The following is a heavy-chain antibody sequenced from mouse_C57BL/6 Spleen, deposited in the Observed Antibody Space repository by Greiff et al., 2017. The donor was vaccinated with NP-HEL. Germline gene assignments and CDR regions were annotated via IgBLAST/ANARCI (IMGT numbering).Heavy chain of an antibody. CDR3: ARLTTVVATRYFDV. J-gene: IGHJ1*03. D-gene: IGHD1-1*01. CDR2: ISSGSSTI. Sequence: EVQRVESGGGLVKPGGSLKLSCAASGFTFSDYGMHWVRQAPEKGLEWVAYISSGSSTIYYADTVKGRFTISRDNAKNTLFLQMTSLRSEDTAMYYCARLTTVVATRYFDVGGTGTTVTVSS. CDR1: GFTFSDYG. V-gene: IGHV5-17*01.